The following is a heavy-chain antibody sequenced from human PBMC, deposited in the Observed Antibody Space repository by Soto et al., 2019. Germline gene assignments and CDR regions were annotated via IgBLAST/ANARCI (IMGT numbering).Heavy chain of an antibody. CDR1: GFTFSSYW. CDR2: IHNDGSTT. CDR3: ARDNWNSY. Sequence: EVQLVESGGGLVQPGGAVRLSCAASGFTFSSYWMHWVRQAPGKGLMWVSRIHNDGSTTRYADSVKGRFTLSRDNAKNTLYLQMSSLRVEDTAVYYCARDNWNSYWGQGTLVTVSS. V-gene: IGHV3-74*01. J-gene: IGHJ4*01. D-gene: IGHD1-7*01.